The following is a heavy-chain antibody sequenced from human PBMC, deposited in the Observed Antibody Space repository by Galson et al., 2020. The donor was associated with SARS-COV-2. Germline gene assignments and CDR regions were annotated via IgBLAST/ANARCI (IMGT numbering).Heavy chain of an antibody. CDR1: GGTFSSYG. D-gene: IGHD3-10*01. V-gene: IGHV1-69*13. J-gene: IGHJ6*02. Sequence: SVKVSCKASGGTFSSYGISWVRQAPGQGLEWMGAIIPTLGTANYAQKFQGRVTITADESTSTAYMDLSRLRSEDTAVYYCARDWEIGLLGFGELLRATPPQYARDVWGQGTTVTVSS. CDR3: ARDWEIGLLGFGELLRATPPQYARDV. CDR2: IIPTLGTA.